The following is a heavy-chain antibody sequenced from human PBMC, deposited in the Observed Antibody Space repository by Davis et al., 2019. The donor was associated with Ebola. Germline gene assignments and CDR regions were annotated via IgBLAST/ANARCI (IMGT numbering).Heavy chain of an antibody. Sequence: GSLRLSCTVSGGSISSGDYYWSWVRQPPGKGLEWIGEIYHSGSTNYNPSLKSRVTISVDTSKNQFSLKLSSVTAADTAVYYCARGCRSLGKDAFDIWGQGTMVTVSS. V-gene: IGHV4-4*02. CDR3: ARGCRSLGKDAFDI. CDR1: GGSISSGDYY. D-gene: IGHD7-27*01. CDR2: IYHSGST. J-gene: IGHJ3*02.